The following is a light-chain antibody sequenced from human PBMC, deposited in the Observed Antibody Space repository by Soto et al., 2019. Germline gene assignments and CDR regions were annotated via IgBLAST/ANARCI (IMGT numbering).Light chain of an antibody. V-gene: IGKV3-11*01. CDR2: DSS. CDR3: QQYNTWPAEIT. Sequence: EAVLTQSPATLSLSPGERATLSCRASESVRDELGWYQQKPGQAPRLLIFDSSNRATGIPARFSGSGYGTDFTLTISSLQSEDSAVYYCQQYNTWPAEITFGQGTRLEI. CDR1: ESVRDE. J-gene: IGKJ5*01.